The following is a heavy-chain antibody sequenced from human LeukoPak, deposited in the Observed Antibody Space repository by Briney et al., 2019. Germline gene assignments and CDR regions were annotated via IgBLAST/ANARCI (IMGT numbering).Heavy chain of an antibody. J-gene: IGHJ4*02. Sequence: ASVKVSCKASGYTFTSYDINWVRPATGQGLGWMGWMNPNSGNTGYAQKFQGRVTMTRNTSISTAYMELSSLRSEDTAVYYCAQKGYSGLRWFDYWGQGTLVTVSS. CDR3: AQKGYSGLRWFDY. V-gene: IGHV1-8*01. CDR2: MNPNSGNT. CDR1: GYTFTSYD. D-gene: IGHD5-12*01.